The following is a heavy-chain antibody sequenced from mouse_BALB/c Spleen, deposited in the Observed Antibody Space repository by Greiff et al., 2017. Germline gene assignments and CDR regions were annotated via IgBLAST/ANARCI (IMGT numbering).Heavy chain of an antibody. J-gene: IGHJ4*01. CDR3: ASYYDSIYYAMDY. CDR1: GFSLTSYG. V-gene: IGHV2-2*02. Sequence: VQLVESGPGLVQPSQSLSITCTVSGFSLTSYGVHWVRQSPGKGLEWLGVIWSGGSTDYNAAFISRLSISKDNSKSQVFFKMNSLQANDTAIYYCASYYDSIYYAMDYWGQGTSVTVSS. CDR2: IWSGGST. D-gene: IGHD2-4*01.